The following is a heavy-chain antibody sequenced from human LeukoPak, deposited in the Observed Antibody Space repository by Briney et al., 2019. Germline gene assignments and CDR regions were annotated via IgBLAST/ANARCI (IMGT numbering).Heavy chain of an antibody. CDR2: IKQDGSEK. V-gene: IGHV3-7*01. J-gene: IGHJ4*02. Sequence: PGGSLRLSCAASGFTFNSYTMHWVRQAPGKGLEWVANIKQDGSEKYYVDSVKGRFTISRDNAKNSLYLQMNSLRAEDTAVYYCARDGQLQGYFDYWGQGTLVTVSS. D-gene: IGHD1-26*01. CDR1: GFTFNSYT. CDR3: ARDGQLQGYFDY.